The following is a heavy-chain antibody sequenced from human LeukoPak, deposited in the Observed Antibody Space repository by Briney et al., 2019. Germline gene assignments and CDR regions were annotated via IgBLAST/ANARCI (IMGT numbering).Heavy chain of an antibody. Sequence: GGSLRLSCAASGFTVSSNYMSWVRQAPGKGLECVSVIYSGGTTHYADSVKGRFTISRDNSKNTLYLQMNSLRAEDTAVYYCARVGYYYYGMDVWGQGTTVTVSS. CDR3: ARVGYYYYGMDV. V-gene: IGHV3-53*01. CDR1: GFTVSSNY. D-gene: IGHD3-3*01. CDR2: IYSGGTT. J-gene: IGHJ6*02.